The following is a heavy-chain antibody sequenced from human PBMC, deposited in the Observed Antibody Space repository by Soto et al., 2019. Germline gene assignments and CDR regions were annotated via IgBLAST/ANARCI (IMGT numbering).Heavy chain of an antibody. CDR3: AKDREYCNRNRRPNGNNHDHCGMDV. CDR2: ISYDGSNK. Sequence: GGSLRLSCAASGFTFSSYAMHWVRQAPGKGLEWVAVISYDGSNKYYADSVKGRFTISRDNSKNTLYLQMNSLRAEDTAVYYCAKDREYCNRNRRPNGNNHDHCGMDVWGQGTTVTVSS. D-gene: IGHD2-15*01. CDR1: GFTFSSYA. J-gene: IGHJ6*02. V-gene: IGHV3-30-3*01.